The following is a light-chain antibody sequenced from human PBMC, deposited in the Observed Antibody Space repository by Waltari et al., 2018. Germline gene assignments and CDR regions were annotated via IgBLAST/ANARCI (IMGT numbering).Light chain of an antibody. J-gene: IGKJ2*01. Sequence: DIVMTQSPLSLPVTPGAPASISCRSSQSLLHSNGYNDLDWYLQKPGQAPQVLIYLTSNRASGVPDSFSGNGSGTDFTRKISRVEADDVGVYYCMQALQTPRTFGQGTRLDIK. CDR2: LTS. CDR1: QSLLHSNGYND. V-gene: IGKV2-28*01. CDR3: MQALQTPRT.